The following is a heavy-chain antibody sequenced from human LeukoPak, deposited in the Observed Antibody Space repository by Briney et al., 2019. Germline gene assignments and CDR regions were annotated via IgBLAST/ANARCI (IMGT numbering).Heavy chain of an antibody. CDR3: ARFGLGKHIEVAGIPFDI. J-gene: IGHJ3*02. Sequence: GASVKVSCKASGYTFTGYYMHWVRQAPGQGLEWMGWINPNSGGTNYAQKFQGRVTMTRDTSISTAYMELSRLRSDDTAVYYCARFGLGKHIEVAGIPFDIWGKGTMVTVSS. CDR2: INPNSGGT. V-gene: IGHV1-2*02. D-gene: IGHD6-19*01. CDR1: GYTFTGYY.